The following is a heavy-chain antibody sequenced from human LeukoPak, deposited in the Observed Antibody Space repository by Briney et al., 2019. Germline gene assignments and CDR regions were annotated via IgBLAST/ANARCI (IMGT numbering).Heavy chain of an antibody. D-gene: IGHD3-10*01. J-gene: IGHJ5*02. CDR2: INPNSGGT. V-gene: IGHV1-2*02. CDR3: ARTTLQTLGA. CDR1: GYTFTGYY. Sequence: ASVKVSCKASGYTFTGYYMHWVRQAPGQGLEWMGWINPNSGGTNFAQKFQGRVTMTRDTSVSTAYMELSRLRSDDTAVYHCARTTLQTLGAWGQGTLVTVSS.